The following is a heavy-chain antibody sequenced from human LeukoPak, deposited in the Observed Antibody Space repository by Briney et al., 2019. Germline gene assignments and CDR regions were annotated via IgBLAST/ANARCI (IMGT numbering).Heavy chain of an antibody. CDR2: ISSSGSTI. J-gene: IGHJ5*02. V-gene: IGHV3-11*04. CDR3: ARGNRLLWFGNLGGFDP. Sequence: GGSLRLSCAASGFTFSDYYMSWIRQAPGKGLEWVSYISSSGSTIYYADSVKGRFTISRDNAKNSLYLQMNSLRAEDTAIYYCARGNRLLWFGNLGGFDPWGQGTLVTVSS. CDR1: GFTFSDYY. D-gene: IGHD3-10*01.